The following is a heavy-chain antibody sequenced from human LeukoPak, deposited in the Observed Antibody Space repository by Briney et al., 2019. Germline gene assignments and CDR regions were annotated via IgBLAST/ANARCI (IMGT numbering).Heavy chain of an antibody. CDR1: GFTFNSYS. CDR3: VKSGYNRFDY. Sequence: GGSLRLSCAASGFTFNSYSMNWVRQAPGEGLEWVSVKGRFTISRDTSKNTLYLQMNSLRAADTAVYYCVKSGYNRFDYWGQGPLVTVSS. D-gene: IGHD5-24*01. J-gene: IGHJ4*02. V-gene: IGHV3-23*01.